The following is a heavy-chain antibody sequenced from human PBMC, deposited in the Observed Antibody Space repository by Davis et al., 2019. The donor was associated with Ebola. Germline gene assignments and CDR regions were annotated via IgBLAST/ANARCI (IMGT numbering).Heavy chain of an antibody. J-gene: IGHJ4*02. CDR2: ISPGNGNS. Sequence: AASVKVSCKASGYTFNSHGISWVRQAPGQGLEWMGWISPGNGNSDYAQKFQGRLTLTRDTSTGTAYMELSGLRSEDTGIYYCARSSYTGYVTEWGLGTLVTVSS. CDR3: ARSSYTGYVTE. CDR1: GYTFNSHG. D-gene: IGHD2-2*03. V-gene: IGHV1-18*01.